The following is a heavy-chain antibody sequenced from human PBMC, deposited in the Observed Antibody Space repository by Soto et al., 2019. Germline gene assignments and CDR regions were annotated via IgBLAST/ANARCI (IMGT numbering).Heavy chain of an antibody. D-gene: IGHD3-9*01. CDR2: TYYSGST. Sequence: SETLSLTCTVSGGSVSSGSYYWSWIRQPPGKGLEWIGYTYYSGSTNYNPTLKSRVTISVDTSKNQFSLKLSSVTAADTAVYYCARVKLDVLRYFDWLSVGYFDYWGQGTLVTVSS. CDR3: ARVKLDVLRYFDWLSVGYFDY. J-gene: IGHJ4*02. CDR1: GGSVSSGSYY. V-gene: IGHV4-61*01.